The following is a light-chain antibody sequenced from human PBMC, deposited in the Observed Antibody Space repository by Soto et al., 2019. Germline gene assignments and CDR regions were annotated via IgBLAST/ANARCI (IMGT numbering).Light chain of an antibody. J-gene: IGKJ3*01. CDR2: DAS. V-gene: IGKV1-33*01. CDR1: QDISNY. CDR3: QPYST. Sequence: DIQMTQSPSSLSASVGDRVTITCQASQDISNYLNWYQQKPGKAPKLLIYDASNLETGVPSRFSGSGSGTDFTFTISSRHTEDIATYYCQPYSTFGPGTKVDIK.